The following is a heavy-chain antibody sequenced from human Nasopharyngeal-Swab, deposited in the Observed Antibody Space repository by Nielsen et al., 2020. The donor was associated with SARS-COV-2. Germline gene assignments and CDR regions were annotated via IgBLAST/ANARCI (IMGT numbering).Heavy chain of an antibody. CDR3: ARDGRARNYDFWSDYMDV. CDR1: GGTFSSYA. V-gene: IGHV1-69*13. J-gene: IGHJ6*03. D-gene: IGHD3-3*01. CDR2: IIPMFVKA. Sequence: SVKVSCKASGGTFSSYAISWVRQAPGQGPEWMGVIIPMFVKANYAQKFQGRVTITADESTTTAYMELSSLRYEDTAVYYCARDGRARNYDFWSDYMDVWGKGTTVTVSS.